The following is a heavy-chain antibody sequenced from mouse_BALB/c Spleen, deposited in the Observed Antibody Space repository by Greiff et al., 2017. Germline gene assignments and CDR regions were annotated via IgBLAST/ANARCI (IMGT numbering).Heavy chain of an antibody. D-gene: IGHD1-1*01. Sequence: EVNVVESGGGLVKPGGSLKLSCAASGFTFSSYAMSWVRQTPEKRLEWVASISSGGSTYYPDSVKGRFTISRDNARNILYLQMSSLRSEDTAMYYCARTITTVVALDYWGQGTTLTVSS. V-gene: IGHV5-6-5*01. CDR3: ARTITTVVALDY. J-gene: IGHJ2*01. CDR1: GFTFSSYA. CDR2: ISSGGST.